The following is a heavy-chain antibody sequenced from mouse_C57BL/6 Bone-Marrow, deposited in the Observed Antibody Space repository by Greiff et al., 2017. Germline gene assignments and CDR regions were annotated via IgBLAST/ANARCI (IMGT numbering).Heavy chain of an antibody. D-gene: IGHD1-1*01. CDR3: ARRKIGIITTGGYAMDY. CDR1: GYTFTSYW. V-gene: IGHV1-55*01. J-gene: IGHJ4*01. CDR2: IYPGSGST. Sequence: QVQLKQSGAELVKPGASVKMSCKASGYTFTSYWITWVKQRPGQGLEWIGDIYPGSGSTNYNEKFKSKATLTVDTSSSTAYMQLSSLTSEDSAVYYCARRKIGIITTGGYAMDYWGQGTSVTVSS.